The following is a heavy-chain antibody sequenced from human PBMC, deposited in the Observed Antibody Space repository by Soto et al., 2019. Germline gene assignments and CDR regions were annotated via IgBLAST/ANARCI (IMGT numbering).Heavy chain of an antibody. CDR3: ARGRSSPNFDP. J-gene: IGHJ5*02. Sequence: QVQLVQSGAEVRKPGSSVKVSCKISGGTFTNYVISWLRQAPGQGLEWMGGLIPIFGAANLAQKFQGRVPITADESTSTVNMELSSLTSEDTAVYYCARGRSSPNFDPWGQGPLVTVSS. D-gene: IGHD6-6*01. V-gene: IGHV1-69*01. CDR2: LIPIFGAA. CDR1: GGTFTNYV.